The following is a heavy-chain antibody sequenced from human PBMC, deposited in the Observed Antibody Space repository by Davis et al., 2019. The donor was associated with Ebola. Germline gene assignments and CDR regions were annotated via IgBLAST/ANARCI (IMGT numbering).Heavy chain of an antibody. CDR1: GGSISSYY. J-gene: IGHJ4*02. Sequence: MPSETLSLTCTVSGGSISSYYWSWIRQPPGQGLEWIGYIYYSGSTNYNPSLKSRVTISVDTSKNQFSLKLSSVAAAETAVYFCARLGSGDYMFDHWGQGTLVTVSS. D-gene: IGHD4-17*01. CDR2: IYYSGST. CDR3: ARLGSGDYMFDH. V-gene: IGHV4-59*08.